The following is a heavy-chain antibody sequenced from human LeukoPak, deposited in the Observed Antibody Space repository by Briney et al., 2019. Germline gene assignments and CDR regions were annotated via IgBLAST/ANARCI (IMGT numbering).Heavy chain of an antibody. CDR2: INWNSDTK. CDR1: GFAFHNYA. Sequence: GRSLRLSCVGSGFAFHNYAMHWVRRPPGKGLEWVSAINWNSDTKAYADSVRGQFTISRDRARNSLYLQMDSLRPEDTALYYCAKDTCGNGAYFYAMDVWGQGTSVTVSS. CDR3: AKDTCGNGAYFYAMDV. J-gene: IGHJ6*02. V-gene: IGHV3-9*01. D-gene: IGHD4-23*01.